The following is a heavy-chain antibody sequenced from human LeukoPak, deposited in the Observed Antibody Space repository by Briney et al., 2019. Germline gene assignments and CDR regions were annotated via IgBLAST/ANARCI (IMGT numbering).Heavy chain of an antibody. CDR3: ARGAQLTDY. D-gene: IGHD6-13*01. Sequence: GASLRLSCAASGFTFYTYGMHWVRQAPGKGLEYVSGIGPDGGTTYYANSVKGRFTISRDNSKYMLYLQMGSLTADDMAVYYCARGAQLTDYWGQGTLVTVSS. CDR2: IGPDGGTT. CDR1: GFTFYTYG. V-gene: IGHV3-64*01. J-gene: IGHJ4*02.